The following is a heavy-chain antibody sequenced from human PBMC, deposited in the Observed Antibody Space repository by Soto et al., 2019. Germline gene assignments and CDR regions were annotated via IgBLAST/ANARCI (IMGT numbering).Heavy chain of an antibody. CDR3: ARSPQSLFYYGSGTNWFDP. CDR1: GYTFTNYA. CDR2: INAGNGNT. J-gene: IGHJ5*02. V-gene: IGHV1-3*01. D-gene: IGHD3-10*01. Sequence: QVQLVQSGAEVKKPGASVKVSCKASGYTFTNYAMHWVRQAPGQRLEWMGWINAGNGNTKYSQKFQGRVTITRDTSASTAYMEPSSLRSEDTAVYYCARSPQSLFYYGSGTNWFDPWGQGTLVTVSS.